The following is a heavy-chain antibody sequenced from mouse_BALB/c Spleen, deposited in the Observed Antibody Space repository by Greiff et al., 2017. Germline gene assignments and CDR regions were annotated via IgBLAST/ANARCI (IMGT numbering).Heavy chain of an antibody. V-gene: IGHV2-9-2*01. CDR1: GFSLTSYD. J-gene: IGHJ2*01. Sequence: VKLVESGPGLVAPSQSLSITCTVSGFSLTSYDISWIRQPPGKGLEWLGVIWTGGGTNYNSAFMSRLSISKDNSKSQVFLKMNSLQTDDTAIYYCVRVLYGYDLGFDYWGQGTTLTVSS. CDR2: IWTGGGT. CDR3: VRVLYGYDLGFDY. D-gene: IGHD2-2*01.